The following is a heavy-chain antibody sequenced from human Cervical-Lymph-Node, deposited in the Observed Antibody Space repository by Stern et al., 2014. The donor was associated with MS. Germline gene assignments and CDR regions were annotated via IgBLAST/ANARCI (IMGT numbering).Heavy chain of an antibody. CDR3: ARTGTTGDYFDY. CDR2: IIPIFGTA. V-gene: IGHV1-69*01. D-gene: IGHD1-7*01. Sequence: VQLVESGAEVKKPGSSVKVSCKASGGTFSSYAITWVRQAPGQGLELLGGIIPIFGTANYAQKFQGRVTITADESTSTAYMELSSLRSEDTAVYYCARTGTTGDYFDYWGQGTLVTVSS. CDR1: GGTFSSYA. J-gene: IGHJ4*02.